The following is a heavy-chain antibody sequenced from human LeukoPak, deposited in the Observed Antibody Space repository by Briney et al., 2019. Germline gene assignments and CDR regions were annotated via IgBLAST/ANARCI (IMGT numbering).Heavy chain of an antibody. J-gene: IGHJ4*02. CDR2: ISAYNGNT. Sequence: ASVKVSCKSSGYTFTSYGISWVRQAPGQGLEWMGWISAYNGNTNYAQKLQGRVTMTTDTSTRTAYMELRSLRSDDTAVYYCARDTTIEYSSSSLVYWGQGTLVTVSS. D-gene: IGHD6-6*01. V-gene: IGHV1-18*01. CDR3: ARDTTIEYSSSSLVY. CDR1: GYTFTSYG.